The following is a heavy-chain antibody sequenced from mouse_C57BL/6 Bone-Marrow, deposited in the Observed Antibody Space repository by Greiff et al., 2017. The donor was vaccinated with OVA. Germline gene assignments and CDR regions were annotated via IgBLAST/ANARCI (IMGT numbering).Heavy chain of an antibody. J-gene: IGHJ4*01. CDR3: AKGMVATYYYAMDY. CDR2: ISDGGSYT. V-gene: IGHV5-4*03. CDR1: GFTFSSYA. D-gene: IGHD1-1*02. Sequence: DVMLVESGGGLVKPGGSLKLSCAASGFTFSSYAMSWVRQTPEKRLEWVATISDGGSYTYYPDNVKGRFTISRDNAKNNLYLQMSHLKSEDTAMYYCAKGMVATYYYAMDYWGQGTSVTVSS.